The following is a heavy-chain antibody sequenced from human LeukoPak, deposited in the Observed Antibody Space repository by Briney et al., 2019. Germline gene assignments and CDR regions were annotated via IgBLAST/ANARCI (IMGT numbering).Heavy chain of an antibody. Sequence: GGSLRLSCAASGFTFSSYVMSWVRQAPGKGLEWVSAISGIGGSTYYADSVKGRFTISRDNSKNTLYLQMNSLRAEDTAVYYCARELREHGVFDIWGQGTMVTVSS. D-gene: IGHD1-26*01. V-gene: IGHV3-23*01. CDR2: ISGIGGST. CDR1: GFTFSSYV. CDR3: ARELREHGVFDI. J-gene: IGHJ3*02.